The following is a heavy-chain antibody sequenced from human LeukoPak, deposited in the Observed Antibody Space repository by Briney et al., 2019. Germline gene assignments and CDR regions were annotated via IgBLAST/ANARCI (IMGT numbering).Heavy chain of an antibody. Sequence: ASVKVSCKASGYTFTSYDINWVRQATGQGLEWMGWMNPNSGNTGYAQKFQGRVTMTRNTSISTAYMELSSLRSEDTAVYYCARGDGALNYYYYYMDVWGKGTTVTVSS. J-gene: IGHJ6*03. CDR3: ARGDGALNYYYYYMDV. CDR2: MNPNSGNT. D-gene: IGHD4/OR15-4a*01. CDR1: GYTFTSYD. V-gene: IGHV1-8*01.